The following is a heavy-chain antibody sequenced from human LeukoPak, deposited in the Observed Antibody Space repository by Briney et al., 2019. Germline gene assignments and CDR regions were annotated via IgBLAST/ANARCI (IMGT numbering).Heavy chain of an antibody. Sequence: SVKVSCKASGGTFSNYAISWVRQAPGQGLEWMGGIIPIFATANYAQKFQGRVTITADEPTSTAYMELSSLRSEDTAVYYCARGVAIFGVGNYYYGMDVWGQGTTVTVSS. CDR2: IIPIFATA. CDR1: GGTFSNYA. V-gene: IGHV1-69*13. CDR3: ARGVAIFGVGNYYYGMDV. D-gene: IGHD3-3*01. J-gene: IGHJ6*02.